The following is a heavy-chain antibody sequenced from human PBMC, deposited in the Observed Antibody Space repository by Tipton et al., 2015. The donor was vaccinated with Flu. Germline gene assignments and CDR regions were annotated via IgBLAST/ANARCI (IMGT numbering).Heavy chain of an antibody. V-gene: IGHV4-38-2*01. CDR1: GYSIRSAYY. CDR2: IYHSGTT. J-gene: IGHJ4*02. CDR3: ARHTGDSVRGVIDY. Sequence: TLSLTCSVSGYSIRSAYYWGWFRRPPGKGLEWIGTIYHSGTTYYNPSLTSRLTISVDTSKNQFSLRLCSVTAADTAVYYCARHTGDSVRGVIDYWGQGTLVTVSS. D-gene: IGHD3-10*02.